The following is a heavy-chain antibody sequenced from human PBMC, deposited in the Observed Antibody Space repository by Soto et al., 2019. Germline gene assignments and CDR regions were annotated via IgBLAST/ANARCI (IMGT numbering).Heavy chain of an antibody. Sequence: VQLVESGGGLVQPGGSLRLSCAASGFTFSSYAMHWVRPAPGKGLEWVAVISYDGSHKYYADSVKGRFTISTDHSTNTLDRQMNSLRAEATAVYDCASRLHGAGISGGDYWGQGTMVTVSS. CDR3: ASRLHGAGISGGDY. V-gene: IGHV3-30-3*01. D-gene: IGHD3-10*01. CDR2: ISYDGSHK. J-gene: IGHJ4*02. CDR1: GFTFSSYA.